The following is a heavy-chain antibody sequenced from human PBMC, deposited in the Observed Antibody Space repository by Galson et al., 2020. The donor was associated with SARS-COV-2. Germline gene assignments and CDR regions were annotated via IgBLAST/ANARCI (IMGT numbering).Heavy chain of an antibody. CDR1: GYTLTELS. J-gene: IGHJ6*02. Sequence: ASVKVSCKVSGYTLTELSMHWVRQAPGKGLEWMGGFDPEDGETIYAQKFQGRVTMTEDTSTDTAYMELSSLRSEDTAVYYCATSMPLRLGELSNYYYYYGMDVWGQGTTVTVSS. D-gene: IGHD3-16*02. CDR2: FDPEDGET. CDR3: ATSMPLRLGELSNYYYYYGMDV. V-gene: IGHV1-24*01.